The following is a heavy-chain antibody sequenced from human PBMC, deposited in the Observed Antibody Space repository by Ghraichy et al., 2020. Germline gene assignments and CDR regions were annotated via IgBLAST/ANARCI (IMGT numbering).Heavy chain of an antibody. J-gene: IGHJ4*02. V-gene: IGHV3-74*01. D-gene: IGHD5-24*01. Sequence: GGSLRLSCAASGFTFSHYWMHWVRQSPGKGLVWVSRINGGGTSTNYADSVKGRFTISRDNAKNTLYLQMNSLRAEDTAVYYCAKVTGYNGFDYWGQGTLVIVSS. CDR1: GFTFSHYW. CDR2: INGGGTST. CDR3: AKVTGYNGFDY.